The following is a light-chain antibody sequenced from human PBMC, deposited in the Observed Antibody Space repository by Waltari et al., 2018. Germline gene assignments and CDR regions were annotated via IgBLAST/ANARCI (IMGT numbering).Light chain of an antibody. V-gene: IGKV1-33*01. CDR1: QDITTS. CDR3: QHYHCLPYT. CDR2: DAS. Sequence: DIQLTQSPSSLSAAVGDRVTITCQATQDITTSLSWFQQKPGKAPQLLIYDASSLQAGVPSRFSGTGSGTAFSFTITSLQPEDSATYYCQHYHCLPYTFGRGTKLQIK. J-gene: IGKJ2*01.